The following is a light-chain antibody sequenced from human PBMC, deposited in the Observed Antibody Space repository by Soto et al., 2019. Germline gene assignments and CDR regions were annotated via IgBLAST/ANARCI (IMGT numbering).Light chain of an antibody. CDR1: PGISGC. CDR3: QQYNTAPLS. Sequence: DIPMTQSPSSLSASVGDRVSITCRASPGISGCVAWYQQKPGKGPKSLICAASSLQSGVSSRFSASGSGTDFTLTINSLQPEDSATYYCQQYNTAPLSFGEGTKVEIK. V-gene: IGKV1D-16*01. J-gene: IGKJ4*01. CDR2: AAS.